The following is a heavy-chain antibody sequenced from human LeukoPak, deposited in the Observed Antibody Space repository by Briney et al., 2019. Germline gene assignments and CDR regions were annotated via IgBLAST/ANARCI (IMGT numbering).Heavy chain of an antibody. CDR2: INPNSGGT. J-gene: IGHJ4*02. CDR3: ARVEEGASSGWYGIDY. V-gene: IGHV1-2*02. CDR1: GYTFTGYY. D-gene: IGHD6-19*01. Sequence: ASVKVSCKASGYTFTGYYMHWVRQAPGQGLEWMGWINPNSGGTNYAQKVQGRVTMTRDTSISTAYMGLSRLRSDDTAVYYCARVEEGASSGWYGIDYWGQGTLVTVSS.